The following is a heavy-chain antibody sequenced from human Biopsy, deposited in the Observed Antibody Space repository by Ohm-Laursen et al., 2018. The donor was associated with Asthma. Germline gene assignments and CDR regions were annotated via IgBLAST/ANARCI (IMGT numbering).Heavy chain of an antibody. CDR1: GYIFTGFY. Sequence: SVKVSCKASGYIFTGFYMHWVRQAPGHGLEWMGRINPNSGDIKYAQKIQGRVTMTRDTSISTAYMEVSRLRSDDTAVYYCARGQKSAGDRWFDPWGQGTLVTVSS. J-gene: IGHJ5*02. CDR2: INPNSGDI. V-gene: IGHV1-2*06. CDR3: ARGQKSAGDRWFDP. D-gene: IGHD6-13*01.